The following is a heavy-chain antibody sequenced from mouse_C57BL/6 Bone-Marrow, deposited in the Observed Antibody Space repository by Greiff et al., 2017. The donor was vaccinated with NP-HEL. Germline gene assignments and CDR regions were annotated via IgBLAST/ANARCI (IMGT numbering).Heavy chain of an antibody. CDR2: ISSGSSTI. Sequence: EVHLVESGGGLVKPGGSLKLSCAASGFTFSDYGMHWVRQAPEKGLEWVAYISSGSSTIYYADTVKGRFTISRDNAKNTLFLQMTSLRSEDTAMYYCAGGNYWYFDVWGTGTTVTVSS. J-gene: IGHJ1*03. D-gene: IGHD1-1*01. CDR3: AGGNYWYFDV. CDR1: GFTFSDYG. V-gene: IGHV5-17*01.